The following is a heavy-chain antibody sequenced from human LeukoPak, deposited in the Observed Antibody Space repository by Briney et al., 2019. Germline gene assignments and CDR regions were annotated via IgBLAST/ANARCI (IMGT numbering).Heavy chain of an antibody. V-gene: IGHV4-59*12. CDR1: GGSISSYY. J-gene: IGHJ5*02. CDR3: ARVCKAKSHIGFDP. Sequence: SETLSLTCTVTGGSISSYYWSWLRQPPGKGLEWIGYIYYSGSTNYNPSLKSRVTISVDKSKNQFSLKLSSVTAADTAVYYCARVCKAKSHIGFDPWGQGTLVTVSS. CDR2: IYYSGST.